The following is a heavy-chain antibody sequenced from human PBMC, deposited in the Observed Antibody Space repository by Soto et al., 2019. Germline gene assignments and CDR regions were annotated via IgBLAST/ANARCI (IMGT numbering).Heavy chain of an antibody. J-gene: IGHJ4*02. Sequence: ASVKVSCKGFGYSFMKYGINWVREAPGQGLEWVGWISPYSGYTHSAQKFHGRLTLTTDTAASTAYMELRILRSADTALYYCAREASVLIPAAQPSRFDSWGQGTLVTVSS. CDR3: AREASVLIPAAQPSRFDS. CDR1: GYSFMKYG. D-gene: IGHD2-2*01. V-gene: IGHV1-18*01. CDR2: ISPYSGYT.